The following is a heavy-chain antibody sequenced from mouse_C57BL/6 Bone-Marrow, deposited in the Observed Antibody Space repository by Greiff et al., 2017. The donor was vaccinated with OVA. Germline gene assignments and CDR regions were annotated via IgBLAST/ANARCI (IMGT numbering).Heavy chain of an antibody. CDR1: GYAFSSSW. V-gene: IGHV1-82*01. J-gene: IGHJ2*01. CDR3: ARLGDFDY. Sequence: VQLKESGPELVKPGASVKISCKASGYAFSSSWMNWVKQRPGKGLEWIGRIYPGDGDTNYNGKFKGKATLTADKSSSTAYMQLSSLTSEDSAVYFCARLGDFDYCGQGTTLTVSS. CDR2: IYPGDGDT.